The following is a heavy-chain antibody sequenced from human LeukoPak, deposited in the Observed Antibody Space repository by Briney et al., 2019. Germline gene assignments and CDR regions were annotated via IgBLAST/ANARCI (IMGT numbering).Heavy chain of an antibody. CDR2: ISLSGSST. Sequence: GGSLRLSCAASGFTFSDYFISWIRQAPGQGLEWVSYISLSGSSTYYADSVKGRFTISRDNAKNSLYLQMNSLRADDTAVYYCARRKVPAANDYWGQGTLVTVSS. V-gene: IGHV3-11*01. J-gene: IGHJ4*02. D-gene: IGHD2-2*01. CDR3: ARRKVPAANDY. CDR1: GFTFSDYF.